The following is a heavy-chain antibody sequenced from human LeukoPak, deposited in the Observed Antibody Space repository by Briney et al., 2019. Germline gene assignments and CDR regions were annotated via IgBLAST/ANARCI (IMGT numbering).Heavy chain of an antibody. V-gene: IGHV4-34*01. CDR2: INHSGST. D-gene: IGHD1-26*01. CDR1: GGSFSGYY. CDR3: ARRSWEEFDY. J-gene: IGHJ4*02. Sequence: LETLSLTCAVYGGSFSGYYWSWIRQPPGKGLEWIGEINHSGSTNYNPSLKSRVTISVDTSKNQFSLKLSSVTAADTAVYYCARRSWEEFDYWGQGTLVTVSS.